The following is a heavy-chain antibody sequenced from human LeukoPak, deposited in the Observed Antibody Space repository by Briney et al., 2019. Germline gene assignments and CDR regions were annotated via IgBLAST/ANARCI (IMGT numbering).Heavy chain of an antibody. J-gene: IGHJ6*03. CDR2: ISGSGGDT. CDR3: AKDPHFYYYYYMDA. V-gene: IGHV3-23*01. CDR1: GFSFSDYA. Sequence: PGGSLRLSCAASGFSFSDYAMSWVRQAPGKGLEWVSAISGSGGDTYFADSVKGRFTISRDNSKRTVFLQVDSLRAEDTAVYYCAKDPHFYYYYYMDAWGNGTTVTVSS.